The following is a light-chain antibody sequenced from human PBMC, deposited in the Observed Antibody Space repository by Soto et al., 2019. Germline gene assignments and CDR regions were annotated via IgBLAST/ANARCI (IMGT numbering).Light chain of an antibody. J-gene: IGLJ1*01. V-gene: IGLV2-23*02. CDR2: EIF. CDR1: SRDVGTYSL. CDR3: CSYAGSSTYV. Sequence: QSALTQPASVSGSPGQSITISCTGTSRDVGTYSLVSWYQQHPGKAPKLLVYEIFRRPSGVSNRFSGSKSGNTASLTISGLQHEDEADYYCCSYAGSSTYVFGIGTKLTVL.